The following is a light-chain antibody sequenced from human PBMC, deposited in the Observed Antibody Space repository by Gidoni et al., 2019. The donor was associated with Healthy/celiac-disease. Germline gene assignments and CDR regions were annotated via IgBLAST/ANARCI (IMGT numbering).Light chain of an antibody. Sequence: EIVLTQSPATLSLSPGERATLSCRASQSVSSYLAWYQQKPGQAPRLLIYDASNRATGIPARFSGRGSGTDFTLTISSLEPEDFAVYYCQQRSNWPPMDTFGQGTKLEIK. CDR1: QSVSSY. CDR2: DAS. J-gene: IGKJ2*01. V-gene: IGKV3-11*01. CDR3: QQRSNWPPMDT.